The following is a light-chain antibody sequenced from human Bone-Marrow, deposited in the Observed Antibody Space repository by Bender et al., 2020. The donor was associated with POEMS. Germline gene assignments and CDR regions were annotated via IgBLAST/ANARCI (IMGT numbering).Light chain of an antibody. CDR3: SSYAGSDNLV. V-gene: IGLV2-11*01. CDR2: EVS. Sequence: QSALTQPRSVSGSPGQSVTIPCTGTSSDVGRYNYVSWYQQYPGKAPKLMIYEVSKRPSGVPDRFSGSKSGNTASLTVSGLQNEDDADYYCSSYAGSDNLVFGGGTKLTVL. J-gene: IGLJ2*01. CDR1: SSDVGRYNY.